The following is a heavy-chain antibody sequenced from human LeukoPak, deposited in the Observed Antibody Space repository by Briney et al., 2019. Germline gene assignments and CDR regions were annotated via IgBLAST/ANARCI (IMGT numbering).Heavy chain of an antibody. V-gene: IGHV3-64*01. D-gene: IGHD3-10*01. CDR3: AREGEGGFDY. CDR1: GFTFSSYA. CDR2: ISSNGGST. Sequence: GGSLRLSCAASGFTFSSYAMHWVRQAPGKELEYVSAISSNGGSTYYANSVKGRFTISRDNSKNTLYLQMGSLRAEDMAVYYCAREGEGGFDYWGQGTLVTVSS. J-gene: IGHJ4*02.